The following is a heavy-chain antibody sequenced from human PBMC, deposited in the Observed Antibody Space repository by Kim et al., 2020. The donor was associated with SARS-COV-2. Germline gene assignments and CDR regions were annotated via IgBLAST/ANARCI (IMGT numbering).Heavy chain of an antibody. CDR3: ARAMVRGVYFDY. Sequence: SETLSLTCTVSGGSISSGDYYWSWIRQPPGKGLEWIGYIYYSRSTYYNPSLKSRVTISVDTSKNQFSLKLSSVTAADTAVYYCARAMVRGVYFDYWGQGTLVTVSS. D-gene: IGHD3-10*01. CDR1: GGSISSGDYY. J-gene: IGHJ4*02. CDR2: IYYSRST. V-gene: IGHV4-30-4*01.